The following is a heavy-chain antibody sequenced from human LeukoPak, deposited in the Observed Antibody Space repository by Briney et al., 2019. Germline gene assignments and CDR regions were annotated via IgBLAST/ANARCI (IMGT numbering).Heavy chain of an antibody. J-gene: IGHJ4*02. CDR1: GGSISSSSYY. CDR3: AREDAHMAPGFDY. CDR2: IYYSGIT. D-gene: IGHD2-21*01. V-gene: IGHV4-39*07. Sequence: KSSETLSLTCTVSGGSISSSSYYWGWIRQPPGKGLEWIGSIYYSGITYYNSSLESRATISVDTSKNQFSLRLSSLTAADTAVYYCAREDAHMAPGFDYWGQGTLVTVSS.